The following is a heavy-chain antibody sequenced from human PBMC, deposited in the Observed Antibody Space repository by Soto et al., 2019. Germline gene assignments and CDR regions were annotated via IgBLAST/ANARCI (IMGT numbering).Heavy chain of an antibody. V-gene: IGHV2-26*01. CDR1: GFSLSNARMG. Sequence: ETFTLTCTVSGFSLSNARMGVSWIRQPTGKALEWLAHIFSNDEKSYSTSLKSRLTISKDTSKSQVVLSMTNMDPVDTATYYCARIPFSYCGGDCYLDYWGQGTLVTVSS. D-gene: IGHD2-21*02. CDR3: ARIPFSYCGGDCYLDY. CDR2: IFSNDEK. J-gene: IGHJ4*02.